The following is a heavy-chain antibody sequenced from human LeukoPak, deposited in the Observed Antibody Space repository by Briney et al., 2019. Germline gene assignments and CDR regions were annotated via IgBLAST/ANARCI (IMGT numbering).Heavy chain of an antibody. D-gene: IGHD2-8*01. CDR1: GGTFSSYA. CDR2: IIPILGIA. J-gene: IGHJ3*02. Sequence: SEKVSCKASGGTFSSYAIIWVRQAPGQGRVWMGRIIPILGIANYAQNFQGRVTITADKPTSTAYVALSSLRSEDTAVYYCARSPPDSLLLMGGAFDIWGQGTMVTVSS. CDR3: ARSPPDSLLLMGGAFDI. V-gene: IGHV1-69*04.